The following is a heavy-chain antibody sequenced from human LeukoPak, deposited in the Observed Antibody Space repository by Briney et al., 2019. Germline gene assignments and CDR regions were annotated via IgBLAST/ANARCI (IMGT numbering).Heavy chain of an antibody. CDR2: TYYGSRWYN. Sequence: SQTLSLTCAITGDSVSSDSTAWNWIRLSPSRGLEWLGRTYYGSRWYNDYAASVKCRISINPDTSKNHFSLQLHSVTPEDTAVYYCARGKAAAGLQHWGQGSLVTVSS. V-gene: IGHV6-1*01. D-gene: IGHD6-13*01. CDR1: GDSVSSDSTA. CDR3: ARGKAAAGLQH. J-gene: IGHJ1*01.